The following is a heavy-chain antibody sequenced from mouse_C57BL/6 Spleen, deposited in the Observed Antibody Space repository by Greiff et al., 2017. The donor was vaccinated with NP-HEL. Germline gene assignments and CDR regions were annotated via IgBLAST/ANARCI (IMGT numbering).Heavy chain of an antibody. J-gene: IGHJ1*03. Sequence: QVQLQQSGAELVKPGASVKMSCKASGYTFTTYPIEWMKQNHGKSLEWIGNFHPYNDDTKYNEKFKGKATLTVEKSSSTVYLELSRVTSDGSAVYYCARRRDYYGSSGYFDVWGTGTTVTVSS. CDR3: ARRRDYYGSSGYFDV. V-gene: IGHV1-47*01. CDR2: FHPYNDDT. CDR1: GYTFTTYP. D-gene: IGHD1-1*01.